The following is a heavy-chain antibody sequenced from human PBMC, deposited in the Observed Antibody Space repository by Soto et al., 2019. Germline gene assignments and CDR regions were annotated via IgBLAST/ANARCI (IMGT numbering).Heavy chain of an antibody. J-gene: IGHJ4*02. CDR3: ARHYDY. CDR1: GASISSYY. CDR2: IYFSGGT. V-gene: IGHV4-59*08. Sequence: SETLSLTCTVSGASISSYYWSWIRQPPGKGLEWIGYIYFSGGTNYNPSLKSRVTILLDTSKNQFSLKLSSVTAADTAVYYCARHYDYWGQGTLVTVSS.